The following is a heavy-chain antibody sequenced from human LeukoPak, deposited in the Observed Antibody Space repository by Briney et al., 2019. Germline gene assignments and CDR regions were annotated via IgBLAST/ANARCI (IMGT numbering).Heavy chain of an antibody. CDR3: ARAQSRYYYYMDV. CDR1: GGSISSSSYY. CDR2: IYYSGST. Sequence: SETLPLTCTVSGGSISSSSYYWGWIRQPPGKGLEWIGSIYYSGSTYYNPSLKSRVTISVDTSKNQFSLKLSSVTAADTAVYYCARAQSRYYYYMDVWGKGTTVTVSS. V-gene: IGHV4-39*01. J-gene: IGHJ6*03.